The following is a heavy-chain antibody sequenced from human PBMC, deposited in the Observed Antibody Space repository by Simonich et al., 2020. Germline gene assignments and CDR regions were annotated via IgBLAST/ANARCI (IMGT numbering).Heavy chain of an antibody. V-gene: IGHV3-74*01. CDR2: FNRDESST. D-gene: IGHD7-27*01. J-gene: IGHJ2*01. CDR1: GFTFSSYW. Sequence: EVQLVESGGGLVQPGGSLRLSCAASGFTFSSYWMPWFRQAPGKGLGGGSHFNRDESSTSYADSVKGRFTISRDNAKNTLYLQMNSLRAEDTAVYYCAREAGDLWYFDLWGRGTLVTVSS. CDR3: AREAGDLWYFDL.